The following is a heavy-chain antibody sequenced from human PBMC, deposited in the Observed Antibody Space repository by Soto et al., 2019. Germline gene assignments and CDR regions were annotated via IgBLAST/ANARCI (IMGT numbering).Heavy chain of an antibody. J-gene: IGHJ5*02. D-gene: IGHD7-27*01. CDR2: IYHSGST. CDR1: GGSSSRGGYS. CDR3: ARVPGP. V-gene: IGHV4-30-2*01. Sequence: HLQLQESGSGLVKPSQTLSLTCAVYGGSSSRGGYSWSWIRQPPGKGLEWIGYIYHSGSTYYNPSLQSRVTISVDRSKNQFSLKLSSVTAADTAVYYCARVPGPWGQGTLVTVSS.